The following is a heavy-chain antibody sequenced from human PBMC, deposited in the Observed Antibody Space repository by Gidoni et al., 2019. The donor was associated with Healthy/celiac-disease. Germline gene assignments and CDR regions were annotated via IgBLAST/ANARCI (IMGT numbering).Heavy chain of an antibody. J-gene: IGHJ6*02. CDR3: ARGGISGYGDYAGMDV. Sequence: QVQLVQSGAEGKKPGSSVKVSCKASGGTFSRYAISWVRQAPGQGLEWMGGIIPIFGTATYAQKFQGRVTITADESTSTAYMELSSLRSEDTAVYYCARGGISGYGDYAGMDVWGQGTTVTVSS. CDR1: GGTFSRYA. CDR2: IIPIFGTA. D-gene: IGHD4-17*01. V-gene: IGHV1-69*01.